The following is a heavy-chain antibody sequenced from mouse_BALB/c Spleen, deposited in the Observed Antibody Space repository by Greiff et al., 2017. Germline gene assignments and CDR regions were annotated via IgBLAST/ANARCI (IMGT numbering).Heavy chain of an antibody. CDR2: ISYSGST. CDR1: GYSITSDYA. CDR3: ASSLNWYFDV. Sequence: VQLQQSGPGLVKPSQSLSLSCTASGYSITSDYAWTWIRQLPGNLLGCMGFISYSGSTSYNPSLKGRISITRDTSKNQFFLQLNSVTTEDTATYYGASSLNWYFDVWGAGTTVTVSS. J-gene: IGHJ1*01. V-gene: IGHV3-2*02.